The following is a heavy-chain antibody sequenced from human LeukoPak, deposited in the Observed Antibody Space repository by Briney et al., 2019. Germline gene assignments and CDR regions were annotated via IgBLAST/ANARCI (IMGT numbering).Heavy chain of an antibody. CDR1: GGSISSDNYS. J-gene: IGHJ6*03. CDR3: ARGRSGRYSSSWYAYYYYYYMDV. Sequence: SETLSLTCTVSGGSISSDNYSWSWIRQPAGKGLEWIGRVYTSGSTNYNPSLKSRVTISVDTSKNQFSLKLSSVTAADTAVYYCARGRSGRYSSSWYAYYYYYYMDVWGKGTTVTVSS. D-gene: IGHD6-13*01. V-gene: IGHV4-61*02. CDR2: VYTSGST.